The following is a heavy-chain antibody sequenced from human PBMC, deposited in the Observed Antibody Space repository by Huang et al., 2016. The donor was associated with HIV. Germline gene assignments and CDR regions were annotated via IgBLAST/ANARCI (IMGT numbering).Heavy chain of an antibody. CDR1: GGTFSKSA. Sequence: QVQLVQSGAEVKTPGSSVKVSCKASGGTFSKSAISWVRQAPGQGLEWMGGIIPMFGTPNYARKFQGRVTITADDSTSTTYVEVSSLRSEDTALYYGARGQLGSYGDYDVLYWGQGTLVTVSS. D-gene: IGHD4-17*01. V-gene: IGHV1-69*13. CDR2: IIPMFGTP. CDR3: ARGQLGSYGDYDVLY. J-gene: IGHJ4*02.